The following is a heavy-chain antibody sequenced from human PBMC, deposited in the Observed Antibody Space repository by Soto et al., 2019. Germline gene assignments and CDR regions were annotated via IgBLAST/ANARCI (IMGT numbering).Heavy chain of an antibody. CDR3: ARVEISGYAWFDP. D-gene: IGHD5-12*01. Sequence: SVKVSCKASGGTFSSYAVSWVRQAPGQGLEWMGGIIPIFGTANYAQKFQGRVTITADESTSTAYMELSSLRSEDTAVYYCARVEISGYAWFDPWGQGTLVTVSS. CDR2: IIPIFGTA. CDR1: GGTFSSYA. V-gene: IGHV1-69*13. J-gene: IGHJ5*02.